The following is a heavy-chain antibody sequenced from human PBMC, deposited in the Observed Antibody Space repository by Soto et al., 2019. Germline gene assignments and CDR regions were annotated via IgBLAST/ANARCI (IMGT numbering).Heavy chain of an antibody. CDR1: GFTFSSYW. J-gene: IGHJ3*02. V-gene: IGHV3-74*01. CDR3: AKEQHDPYFQQWLGGRNAFDI. Sequence: GGSLRLSCAASGFTFSSYWMHWVRQAPGKGLVWVSRINSDGSSTSYADSVKGRFTISRDNSKNTLYLQMNSLRAEDTAVYYCAKEQHDPYFQQWLGGRNAFDIWGQGTMVTVSS. D-gene: IGHD6-19*01. CDR2: INSDGSST.